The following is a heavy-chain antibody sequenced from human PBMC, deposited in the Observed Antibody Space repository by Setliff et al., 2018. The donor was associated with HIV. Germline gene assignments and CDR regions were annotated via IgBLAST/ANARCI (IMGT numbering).Heavy chain of an antibody. D-gene: IGHD3-16*01. CDR3: ARGGAVSADFDS. V-gene: IGHV4-34*01. Sequence: PSETLSLTCAVYGGSFSGYYWNWIRQPPGKGLEWIGYIYYYSGSTYYNPSLKSRVTISLDTSKNQFSLRLNSVTAADTAVYFCARGGAVSADFDSWGQGTLVTVSS. CDR1: GGSFSGYY. CDR2: IYYYSGST. J-gene: IGHJ4*02.